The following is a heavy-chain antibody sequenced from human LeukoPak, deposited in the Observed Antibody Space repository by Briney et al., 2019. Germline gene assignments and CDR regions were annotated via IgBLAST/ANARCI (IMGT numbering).Heavy chain of an antibody. D-gene: IGHD1-26*01. CDR2: ISYDSRHK. Sequence: GRSLRLSCAASGFTFSDYAMHWVRQAPGKGLEWVALISYDSRHKKYADAVKGRFTVSRDNSTLYLQMNSLRAEDTAVYYCARASGSYLSYNWFDPWGQGTLVTVSS. J-gene: IGHJ5*02. CDR3: ARASGSYLSYNWFDP. CDR1: GFTFSDYA. V-gene: IGHV3-30-3*01.